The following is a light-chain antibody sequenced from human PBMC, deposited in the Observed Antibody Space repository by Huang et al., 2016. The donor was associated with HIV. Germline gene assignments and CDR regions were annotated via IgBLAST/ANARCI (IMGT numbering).Light chain of an antibody. CDR2: ESS. J-gene: IGKJ2*01. CDR3: LQYNNWPPYT. V-gene: IGKV3D-15*01. CDR1: RRISSD. Sequence: EIVLTKSTATLSVSPGDSATLSCRARRRISSDLAWYQQKPGQAPRLLSFESSSRATGISARFSGSGSGTEFTLTISNLQSGDFAVYYCLQYNNWPPYTFGQGTKLEIK.